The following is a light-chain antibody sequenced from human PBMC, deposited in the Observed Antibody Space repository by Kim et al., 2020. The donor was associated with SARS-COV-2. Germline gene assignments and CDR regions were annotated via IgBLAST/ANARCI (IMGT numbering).Light chain of an antibody. CDR1: SSDVGGFNF. Sequence: QSALTQPPSASGSPGQSVTISCTGTSSDVGGFNFVSWYQQHPGKAPKLMIYEVSKRPSGVPDRFSGSKSGNTASLTVSGLQAEDEADYYCSSYAGSYTKVFGGGTQLTVL. CDR2: EVS. V-gene: IGLV2-8*01. CDR3: SSYAGSYTKV. J-gene: IGLJ2*01.